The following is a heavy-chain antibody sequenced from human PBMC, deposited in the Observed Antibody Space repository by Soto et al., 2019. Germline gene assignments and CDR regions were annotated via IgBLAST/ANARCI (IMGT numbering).Heavy chain of an antibody. D-gene: IGHD3-10*01. V-gene: IGHV4-31*03. CDR3: VSLLWFGESPSWYFDY. CDR2: IYYSGST. Sequence: ILSLTCTVSGGYIRSVGYYWSWIRQHPGKGLEWIGYIYYSGSTYYNPSLKSRVTISVDTSKNQFSLKLSSVTAADTAVYYCVSLLWFGESPSWYFDYWGQGTLVTVSS. CDR1: GGYIRSVGYY. J-gene: IGHJ4*02.